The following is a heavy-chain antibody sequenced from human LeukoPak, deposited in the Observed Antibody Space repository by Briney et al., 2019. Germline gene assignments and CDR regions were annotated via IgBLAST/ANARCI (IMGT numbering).Heavy chain of an antibody. D-gene: IGHD2-8*01. CDR3: AKCWTSEGVCLNFDH. J-gene: IGHJ4*02. CDR1: GLSFRSYG. Sequence: PGGSLRLSCEASGLSFRSYGMSWVRQAPGKGLEWVSGISGSGDNTYYTDSVKGRFTISRDNSKNTLYLQMNSLRVEDTAVYYCAKCWTSEGVCLNFDHWGQGALVTVSS. CDR2: ISGSGDNT. V-gene: IGHV3-23*01.